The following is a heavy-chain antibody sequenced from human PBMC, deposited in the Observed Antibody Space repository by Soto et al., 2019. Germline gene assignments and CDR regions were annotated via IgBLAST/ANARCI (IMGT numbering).Heavy chain of an antibody. CDR3: GRSYCREGVSWNWFDP. CDR2: ISYSGRT. J-gene: IGHJ5*02. D-gene: IGHD2-15*01. V-gene: IGHV4-59*01. Sequence: QVQLQESGPGLVKPSETLSLTCTVSGGSMSSYYWSWIRQPPGKGLEWIGYISYSGRTKYNSSLKSRVTISVDTSTNQFSLTWTSVTAADTAVYYCGRSYCREGVSWNWFDPWGRGTLVT. CDR1: GGSMSSYY.